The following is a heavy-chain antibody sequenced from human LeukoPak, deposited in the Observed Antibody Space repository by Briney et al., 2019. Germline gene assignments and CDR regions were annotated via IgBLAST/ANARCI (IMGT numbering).Heavy chain of an antibody. CDR2: ISSSSSYI. J-gene: IGHJ4*02. V-gene: IGHV3-21*01. CDR3: ARDSTPYYDFWSGYCFDY. D-gene: IGHD3-3*01. Sequence: PGGSLRLSCAASGFTFSSYSMNWVRQAPGKGLEWVSSISSSSSYIYYADSVKGRFTISRDNAKNSLYLQMNSLRAEDTAVYYCARDSTPYYDFWSGYCFDYWGQGTLVTVSS. CDR1: GFTFSSYS.